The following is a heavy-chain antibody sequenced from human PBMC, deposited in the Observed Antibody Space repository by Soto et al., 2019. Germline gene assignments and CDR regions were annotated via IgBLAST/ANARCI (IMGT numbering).Heavy chain of an antibody. CDR2: INPNSGGT. CDR1: GYTFTSYY. J-gene: IGHJ4*02. CDR3: ARDGSYDSSGYVN. V-gene: IGHV1-2*04. Sequence: ASVKVSCKASGYTFTSYYMHWVRQAPGQGLEWMGWINPNSGGTNYAQKFQGWVTMTRDTSISTAYMELSRLRSDDTAVYYCARDGSYDSSGYVNWGQGTLVTVSS. D-gene: IGHD3-22*01.